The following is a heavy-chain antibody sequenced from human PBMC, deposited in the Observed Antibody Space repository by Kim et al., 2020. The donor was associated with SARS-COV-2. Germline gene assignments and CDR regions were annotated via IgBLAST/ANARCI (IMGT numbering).Heavy chain of an antibody. CDR3: AKDREFYGSGSSIDF. CDR1: GFPFSIFA. Sequence: GGSLRLSCAASGFPFSIFAMNWVRQAPGKGLEWVSAISGSGGRNTYYADSVKGRFTISRDDSKNTVSLQMNTLRGEDTALYYCAKDREFYGSGSSIDFWGQGTLVTVSS. D-gene: IGHD3-10*01. J-gene: IGHJ4*02. V-gene: IGHV3-23*01. CDR2: ISGSGGRNT.